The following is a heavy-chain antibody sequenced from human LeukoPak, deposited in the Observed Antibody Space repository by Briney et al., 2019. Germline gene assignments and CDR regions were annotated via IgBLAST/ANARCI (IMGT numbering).Heavy chain of an antibody. D-gene: IGHD3-10*01. CDR2: IKSKTDGGTT. V-gene: IGHV3-15*01. CDR1: GFTFGSYA. J-gene: IGHJ4*02. CDR3: TPHYYGSGSYDY. Sequence: GGSLRLSCAASGFTFGSYAMSWVRQAPGKGLEWVGRIKSKTDGGTTDYAAPVKGRFTISRDDAKNTLYLQMNSLKTEDTAVYYCTPHYYGSGSYDYWGQGTLVTVSS.